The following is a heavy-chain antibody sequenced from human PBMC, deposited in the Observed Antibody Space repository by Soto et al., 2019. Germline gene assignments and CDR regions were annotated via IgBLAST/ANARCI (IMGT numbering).Heavy chain of an antibody. CDR2: ISSSGYI. J-gene: IGHJ6*02. CDR3: ARTPSVRMDV. CDR1: GFNFNSYT. V-gene: IGHV3-21*01. D-gene: IGHD3-10*01. Sequence: GGSLRLSCAASGFNFNSYTINWVRQAPGKRLEWLSSISSSGYIFSTDSVRGRFTISRDNAKNSVYLQINSLRAEDTAVYYCARTPSVRMDVWGQGTTVTVSS.